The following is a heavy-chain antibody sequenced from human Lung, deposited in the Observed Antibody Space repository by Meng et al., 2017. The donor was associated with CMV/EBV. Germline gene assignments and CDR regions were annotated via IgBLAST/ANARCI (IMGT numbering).Heavy chain of an antibody. V-gene: IGHV3-7*01. CDR1: GFTFSSYW. Sequence: GGSXRLSCIGSGFTFSSYWMTWVRQAPGKGLEWVANIKQDGSQIYYVDSVRGRFTISRDNARNSLYLQMNNLRAEDTALYYCARVVDTSGSCYQSLPYWGQGTXVTVSS. D-gene: IGHD3-10*01. J-gene: IGHJ4*02. CDR2: IKQDGSQI. CDR3: ARVVDTSGSCYQSLPY.